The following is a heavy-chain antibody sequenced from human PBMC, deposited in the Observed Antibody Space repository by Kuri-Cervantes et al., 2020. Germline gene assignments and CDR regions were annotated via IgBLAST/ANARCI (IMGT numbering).Heavy chain of an antibody. CDR1: GFSFRNYW. D-gene: IGHD3/OR15-3a*01. Sequence: GESLKISCAASGFSFRNYWMSWVRQAPGKGLEYVANINQDGSEKHYVDYVKGRFTISRDNIKNTLYLQMNSLRTEDTAVYYCARPLFSSDLWYGLDLWGQGTLVTVSS. CDR3: ARPLFSSDLWYGLDL. J-gene: IGHJ3*01. V-gene: IGHV3-7*03. CDR2: INQDGSEK.